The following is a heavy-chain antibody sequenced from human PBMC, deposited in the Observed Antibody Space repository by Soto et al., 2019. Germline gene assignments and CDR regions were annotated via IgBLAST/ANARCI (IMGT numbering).Heavy chain of an antibody. CDR1: GYTFTRYD. J-gene: IGHJ4*02. V-gene: IGHV1-8*01. Sequence: QVQLVHSGAEVKKPGASVKVSCKASGYTFTRYDINWVRQATGQGLEWMGWMNPNGGKTGYAQKAQGRVTMTRNPSITTPYLELSSLRSEHTAVYYCARERGPGGANYRGQGTLVTVSS. CDR3: ARERGPGGANY. CDR2: MNPNGGKT. D-gene: IGHD3-16*01.